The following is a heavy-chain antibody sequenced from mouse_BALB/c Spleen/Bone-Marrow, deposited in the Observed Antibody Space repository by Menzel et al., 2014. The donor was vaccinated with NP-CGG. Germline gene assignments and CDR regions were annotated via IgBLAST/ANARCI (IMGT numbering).Heavy chain of an antibody. D-gene: IGHD2-3*01. CDR1: GYTFTSYW. V-gene: IGHV1-74*01. CDR3: ARALGDGYYYAMDY. Sequence: QVQLKESGAELVKPGAPVKLSCKASGYTFTSYWMNWVKQRPGRGFEWIGRIDPSDSETHYNQKFKDKATLTVDKSSSTAYIQLSSLTSEDSAVYYCARALGDGYYYAMDYWGQGTSVTVSS. J-gene: IGHJ4*01. CDR2: IDPSDSET.